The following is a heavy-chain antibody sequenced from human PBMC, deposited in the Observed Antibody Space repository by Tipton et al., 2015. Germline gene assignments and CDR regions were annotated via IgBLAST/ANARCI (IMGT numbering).Heavy chain of an antibody. CDR2: IYYSGNT. D-gene: IGHD2-15*01. V-gene: IGHV4-59*08. J-gene: IGHJ5*02. Sequence: TLSLTCTVSGGSISHYYWSWIRQPPGKGLEWLGHIYYSGNTNYNPSLKSRVTMSVDTSKNQFSLNLTSVTAADTAMYYCARIFCSGGHCNNWLDPWGQGILVTVSS. CDR1: GGSISHYY. CDR3: ARIFCSGGHCNNWLDP.